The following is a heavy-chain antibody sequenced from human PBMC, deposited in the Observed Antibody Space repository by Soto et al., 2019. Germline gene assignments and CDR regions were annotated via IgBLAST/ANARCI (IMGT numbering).Heavy chain of an antibody. CDR2: IADDGSDK. J-gene: IGHJ2*01. CDR1: GFRFRTYA. V-gene: IGHV3-30-3*01. D-gene: IGHD2-8*01. CDR3: AREGGSDIVLMVSMGGYFDL. Sequence: QVQMVESGGAVVQHGRSLRLSCAVSGFRFRTYAMHWVRQAPGKGLEWVAVIADDGSDKYYAESVKGRFTISRDDAKNTLYLQMNSLRAEDTAVYYCAREGGSDIVLMVSMGGYFDLWGRGTLVTVSS.